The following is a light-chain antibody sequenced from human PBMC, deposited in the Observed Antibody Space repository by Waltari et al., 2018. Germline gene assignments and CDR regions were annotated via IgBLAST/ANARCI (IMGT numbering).Light chain of an antibody. Sequence: EVVMTQSPATLSVSPGQRVTLSCRASQSVRTDLAWYQQKPGQPPRLLIYGASTRAPYVPGRFSGSGSGTEFTLTISSLQSEDFAIYYCQQYDKWPPITFGQGTKVEIK. V-gene: IGKV3-15*01. CDR1: QSVRTD. CDR3: QQYDKWPPIT. CDR2: GAS. J-gene: IGKJ1*01.